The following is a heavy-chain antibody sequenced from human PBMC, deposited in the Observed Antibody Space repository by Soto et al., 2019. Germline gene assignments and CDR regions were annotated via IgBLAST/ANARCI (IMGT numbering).Heavy chain of an antibody. V-gene: IGHV1-69*01. CDR3: ARSQGSSTSLEIYYYYYYGMDV. D-gene: IGHD2-2*01. J-gene: IGHJ6*02. CDR1: GGTFNSYA. Sequence: QVQLVQSGAEVKKPGSSVKVSCKASGGTFNSYAISWVRQAPGQGLEWMGGIIPISGTANYAQKFQGRVTITADESTSTAYMELSSLRSEDTAVYYCARSQGSSTSLEIYYYYYYGMDVWGPGTTVTVSS. CDR2: IIPISGTA.